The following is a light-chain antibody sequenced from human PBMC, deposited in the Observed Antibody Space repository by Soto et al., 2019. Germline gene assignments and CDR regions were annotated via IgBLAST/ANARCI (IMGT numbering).Light chain of an antibody. CDR1: QSINGW. CDR3: QQYNSYWWT. CDR2: DVS. Sequence: DIQMTQSPSPLSASVGDRVTITCRASQSINGWLAWYQQKPGKAPKFLIYDVSSLTSGVPSRFSGSGSGTEFTLTISSLQPDDVATYYCQQYNSYWWTFGQGTKVDIK. J-gene: IGKJ1*01. V-gene: IGKV1-5*01.